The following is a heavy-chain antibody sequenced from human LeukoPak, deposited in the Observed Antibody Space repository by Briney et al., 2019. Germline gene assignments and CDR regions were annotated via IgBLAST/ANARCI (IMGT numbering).Heavy chain of an antibody. V-gene: IGHV3-30-3*01. J-gene: IGHJ4*02. CDR2: ISFDGSNK. CDR3: AKDGPQWLVGY. CDR1: GFTFSSYA. Sequence: GGSLRLSCAASGFTFSSYAMHWVRQAPGKGLEWVAVISFDGSNKNHADSVKGRFTISRDNSKNTLYLQMNSLRAEDTAVYYCAKDGPQWLVGYWGQGTLVTVSS. D-gene: IGHD6-19*01.